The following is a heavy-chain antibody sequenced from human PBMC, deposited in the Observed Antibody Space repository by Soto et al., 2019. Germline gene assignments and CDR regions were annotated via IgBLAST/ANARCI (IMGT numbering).Heavy chain of an antibody. Sequence: EVQLVESGGGLVKPGGSLRLSCAASGFTFSSYSMNWVRQAPGKGLEWVSSISSSSSYIYYADSVKGRFTISRDNAKNSLYLQMNSLRAEDTAVYYCARDGEYSSKKKGKRYYFDYWGQGTLVTVSS. V-gene: IGHV3-21*01. CDR3: ARDGEYSSKKKGKRYYFDY. CDR1: GFTFSSYS. CDR2: ISSSSSYI. J-gene: IGHJ4*02. D-gene: IGHD6-6*01.